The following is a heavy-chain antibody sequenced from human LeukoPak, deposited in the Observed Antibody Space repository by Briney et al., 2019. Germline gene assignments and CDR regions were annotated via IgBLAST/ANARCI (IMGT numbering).Heavy chain of an antibody. CDR2: IYPGDSDT. D-gene: IGHD5-24*01. V-gene: IGHV5-51*01. Sequence: GESLKISCKGSGYSFTSYWIGWVRQMTGKGLEWMGIIYPGDSDTRYSPTFQGQVTISADKSISTAYLQWSSLKASDTAMYYCTSPRDAYIFDYWGQGTQVSVSS. CDR1: GYSFTSYW. CDR3: TSPRDAYIFDY. J-gene: IGHJ4*02.